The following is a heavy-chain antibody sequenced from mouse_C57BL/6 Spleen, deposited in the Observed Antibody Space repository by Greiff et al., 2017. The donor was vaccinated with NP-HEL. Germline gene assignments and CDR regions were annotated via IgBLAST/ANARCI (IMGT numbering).Heavy chain of an antibody. V-gene: IGHV1-7*01. CDR3: ASHYYGSSPYWYFDV. Sequence: VQLQESGAELAKPGASVKLSCKASGYTFTSYWMHWVKQRPGQGLEWIGYINPSSGYTKYNQKFKDKATLTADKSSSTAYMQLSSLTYEDSAVYYCASHYYGSSPYWYFDVWGTGTTVTVSS. J-gene: IGHJ1*03. D-gene: IGHD1-1*01. CDR2: INPSSGYT. CDR1: GYTFTSYW.